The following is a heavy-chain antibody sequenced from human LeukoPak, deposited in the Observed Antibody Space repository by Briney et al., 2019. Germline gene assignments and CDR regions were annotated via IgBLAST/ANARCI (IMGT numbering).Heavy chain of an antibody. CDR3: AKDSYYDSSGCLAR. CDR1: GFTFDDYA. D-gene: IGHD3-22*01. V-gene: IGHV3-9*01. Sequence: GGSLRLSCAASGFTFDDYAMHWVRQAPGKGLEWVSGISWNSGSVGYADSVKGRFTISRDNAKNSLYLQMNSLRTEDTALYYCAKDSYYDSSGCLARWGQGTLVTVSS. J-gene: IGHJ4*02. CDR2: ISWNSGSV.